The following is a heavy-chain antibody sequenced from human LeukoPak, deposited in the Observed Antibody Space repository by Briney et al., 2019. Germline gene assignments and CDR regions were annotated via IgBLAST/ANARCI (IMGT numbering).Heavy chain of an antibody. CDR2: NNADGGRT. J-gene: IGHJ6*02. CDR1: GFTFDGYA. D-gene: IGHD2/OR15-2a*01. V-gene: IGHV3-43*02. CDR3: ATWAFYQGMDV. Sequence: GGSLRLSCVASGFTFDGYAMHWVRQAPGKGLEWVSLNNADGGRTYYADSVNGRFTISRDNSKNSLYLQMNSLRSEDSAVYYCATWAFYQGMDVWGQGTTVIVSS.